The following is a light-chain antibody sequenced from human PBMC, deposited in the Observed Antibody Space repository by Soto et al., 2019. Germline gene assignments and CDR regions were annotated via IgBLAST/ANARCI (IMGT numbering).Light chain of an antibody. J-gene: IGLJ1*01. V-gene: IGLV2-8*01. Sequence: QSALTQPPSASGSPGQSLTISCTGTSSDVGGYNYVSWYQQRPGKAPKLVIYEVTKRPSGVPDRFSGSTSGSTASLTVSGLQADDEAEYYCASYAGTKLFVFGSGTKVTVL. CDR1: SSDVGGYNY. CDR3: ASYAGTKLFV. CDR2: EVT.